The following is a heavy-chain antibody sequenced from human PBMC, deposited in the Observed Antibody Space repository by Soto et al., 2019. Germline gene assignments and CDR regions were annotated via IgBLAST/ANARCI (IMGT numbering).Heavy chain of an antibody. Sequence: QVQLQESGPGLVKPSGTLSLTCAVSGVSISSHDWWTWVRQPPGKGLEWIGESHQRGNTNDNSSLESRVTISVDKSKNKFSLNLSSATVADTAVYYCATRDSSRFYWGQGTLVTVSS. CDR3: ATRDSSRFY. CDR2: SHQRGNT. V-gene: IGHV4-4*02. D-gene: IGHD6-13*01. CDR1: GVSISSHDW. J-gene: IGHJ4*02.